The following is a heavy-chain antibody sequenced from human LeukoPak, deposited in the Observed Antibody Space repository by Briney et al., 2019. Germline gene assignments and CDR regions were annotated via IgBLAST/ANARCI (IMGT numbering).Heavy chain of an antibody. CDR3: AKYSGDYFGDY. V-gene: IGHV3-23*01. CDR2: ISASGGHT. J-gene: IGHJ4*02. Sequence: PGGSLRLSCGASGFTFSSYAMSWVRQAPGKGLEWVSGISASGGHTFYADSVKGRFSISRDNSKNTLYLQMNSLRVEDTAIYYCAKYSGDYFGDYWGQGNLVTVSS. CDR1: GFTFSSYA. D-gene: IGHD1-26*01.